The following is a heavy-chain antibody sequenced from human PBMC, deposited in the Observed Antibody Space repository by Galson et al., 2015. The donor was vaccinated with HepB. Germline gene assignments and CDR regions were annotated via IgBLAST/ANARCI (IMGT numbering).Heavy chain of an antibody. D-gene: IGHD5-12*01. Sequence: SVKVSCKASGYTFTGYYMHWVRQAPGQGLEWMGRINPNSGGTNYAQKFQGRVTMTRDTSISTAYMELSRLRSDDTAVYYCARVLEYSGYRDYWGQGTLVTVSS. CDR1: GYTFTGYY. CDR3: ARVLEYSGYRDY. CDR2: INPNSGGT. J-gene: IGHJ4*02. V-gene: IGHV1-2*06.